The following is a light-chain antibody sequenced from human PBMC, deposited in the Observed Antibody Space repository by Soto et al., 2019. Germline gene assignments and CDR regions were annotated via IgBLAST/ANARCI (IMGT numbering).Light chain of an antibody. Sequence: EIVMTQSPATLSVSPGERATLSCRASQSVSRYLAWYHQKPGQAPRLLIYAASRRATGIPDRFSGSGSGTDFTLTISRLEPEDFAVYYCQQYGSSPWTFGQGTKVDIK. CDR1: QSVSRY. J-gene: IGKJ1*01. V-gene: IGKV3-20*01. CDR2: AAS. CDR3: QQYGSSPWT.